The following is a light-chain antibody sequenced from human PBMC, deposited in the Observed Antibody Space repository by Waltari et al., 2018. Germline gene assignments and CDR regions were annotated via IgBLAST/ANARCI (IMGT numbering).Light chain of an antibody. CDR2: GAS. Sequence: EIVMTQSPGTLSVSPGERATLSCRASQSVSSNLAWYQQKPGQAPRLLIYGASTRATAIPARFSGSGSGTEFTLTISSLQSEDFAFYYCQQYNNWPRTFGQGTKVEIK. J-gene: IGKJ1*01. CDR3: QQYNNWPRT. CDR1: QSVSSN. V-gene: IGKV3-15*01.